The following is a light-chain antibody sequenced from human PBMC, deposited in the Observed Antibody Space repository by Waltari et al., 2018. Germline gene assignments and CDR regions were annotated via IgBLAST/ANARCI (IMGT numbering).Light chain of an antibody. CDR1: SSDVGAYKY. J-gene: IGLJ1*01. CDR3: SSYTTNSTYV. V-gene: IGLV2-14*03. Sequence: SALTQPASVSGSPGQSITISCTGSSSDVGAYKYVSWCQQHPGKAPKLLIYDVSERPSGVSNRFSASKSGNTASLTISGLQAEDEADYYCSSYTTNSTYVFGTGTKVTVL. CDR2: DVS.